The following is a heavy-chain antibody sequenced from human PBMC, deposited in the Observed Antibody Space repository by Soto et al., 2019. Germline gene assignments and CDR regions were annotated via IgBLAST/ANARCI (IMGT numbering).Heavy chain of an antibody. CDR2: ISYDGSNK. V-gene: IGHV3-30-3*01. CDR1: GVTFRSYA. Sequence: GGSQRLSCTASGVTFRSYAMHWVRQAPGKGLEWVAVISYDGSNKYYADSVKGRFTISRDNSKNTLYLQMNSLRAEDTAVYYCARGSIAAAVFNWFDPWGQGTLVTVSS. CDR3: ARGSIAAAVFNWFDP. D-gene: IGHD6-13*01. J-gene: IGHJ5*02.